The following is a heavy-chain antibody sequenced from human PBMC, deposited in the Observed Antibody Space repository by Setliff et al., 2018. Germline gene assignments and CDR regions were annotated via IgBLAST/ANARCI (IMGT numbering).Heavy chain of an antibody. CDR1: GFRFSDLY. D-gene: IGHD3-10*01. V-gene: IGHV3-11*01. J-gene: IGHJ4*02. Sequence: GGSLRLSCAASGFRFSDLYMSWVRQVPGKGLEWLSKISGAGTTVYYADSVRGRFTISRDNAKNSLYLQMNSLRAEDTAVYYCAKDRPQGVNGRSLDYWGRGALVTVSS. CDR2: ISGAGTTV. CDR3: AKDRPQGVNGRSLDY.